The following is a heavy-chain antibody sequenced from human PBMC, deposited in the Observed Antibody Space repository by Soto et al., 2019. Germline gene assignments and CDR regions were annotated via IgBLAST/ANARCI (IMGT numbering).Heavy chain of an antibody. J-gene: IGHJ4*02. CDR3: ARGRSSGSRDSDY. CDR2: INHSGST. CDR1: GGSFSGYY. Sequence: QVQLQQWGAGLLKPSETLSLTCAVYGGSFSGYYWSWIRQPPGKGLEWIGEINHSGSTNYNPSLTSRVXXSXDXXKNQFSLKLSSVTAADTAVYYCARGRSSGSRDSDYWGQGTLVTVSS. V-gene: IGHV4-34*01. D-gene: IGHD6-19*01.